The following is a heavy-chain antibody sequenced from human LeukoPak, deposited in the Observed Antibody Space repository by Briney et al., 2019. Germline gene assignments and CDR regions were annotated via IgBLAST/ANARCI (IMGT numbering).Heavy chain of an antibody. D-gene: IGHD6-13*01. CDR2: INQDGSEN. Sequence: GGSLRLSCAASGFTFSSFWMSWVRQAPGKGLEWVANINQDGSENYYVDSVKGRFTIPRDNAKNSLYLQMNSLRAEDTAVYYCASIPTTGKPGIAAAGTGGYWGQGTLVTVSS. CDR3: ASIPTTGKPGIAAAGTGGY. J-gene: IGHJ4*02. V-gene: IGHV3-7*01. CDR1: GFTFSSFW.